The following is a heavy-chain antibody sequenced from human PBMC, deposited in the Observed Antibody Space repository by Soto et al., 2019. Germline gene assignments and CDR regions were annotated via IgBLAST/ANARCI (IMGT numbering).Heavy chain of an antibody. J-gene: IGHJ4*02. D-gene: IGHD6-19*01. CDR3: TTGFQRGW. CDR1: GFTFSSHA. Sequence: EVQLLESGGGLEQPGGSLRLSCAASGFTFSSHALSWVRQAPGKGLEYVSAISSSGGSTYYAGSVKGRFTISRDNSKNTLYLQMNSLRADDTAIYYCTTGFQRGWWGQGTLVTVSS. V-gene: IGHV3-23*01. CDR2: ISSSGGST.